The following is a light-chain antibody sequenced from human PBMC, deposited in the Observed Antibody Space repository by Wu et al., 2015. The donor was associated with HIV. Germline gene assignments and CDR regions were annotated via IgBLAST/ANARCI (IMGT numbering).Light chain of an antibody. J-gene: IGKJ2*03. CDR1: RTVSDRH. V-gene: IGKV3-20*01. CDR2: ATS. Sequence: IVLTQSPDTLSLSPGERATISCRASRTVSDRHLGWYQHKFGQAPRLLMYATSNRASGVPDRFSGTGSGTNFTLTIARLEIEDFATYYCQQSTSSPRYSFGQGTRLDIK. CDR3: QQSTSSPRYS.